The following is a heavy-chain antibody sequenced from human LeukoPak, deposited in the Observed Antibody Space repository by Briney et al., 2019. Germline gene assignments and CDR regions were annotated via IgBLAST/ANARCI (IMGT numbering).Heavy chain of an antibody. CDR2: ISGSGGNK. Sequence: PGGSLRLSCAASGFTFNTYSMNWVRQAPGKGLEWVSSISGSGGNKYYADSVKGRFTISRDNSKNSLYLQMNSLRAEDTAVYYCARDGEYCTNDVCYLDNWGQGTPVTVSS. J-gene: IGHJ4*02. CDR3: ARDGEYCTNDVCYLDN. CDR1: GFTFNTYS. D-gene: IGHD2-8*01. V-gene: IGHV3-21*01.